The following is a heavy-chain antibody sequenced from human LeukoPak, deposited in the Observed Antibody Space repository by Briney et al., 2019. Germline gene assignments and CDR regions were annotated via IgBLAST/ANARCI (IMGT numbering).Heavy chain of an antibody. CDR1: GFTFSSYA. V-gene: IGHV3-23*01. J-gene: IGHJ4*02. CDR3: ARGSGYSGYLHFDY. D-gene: IGHD5-12*01. Sequence: PGGSLRLSCAASGFTFSSYAMSWVRQAPGKGLEWVSAISGSGGSTYYADSVKGRFTISRDNSKNTLYLQMNSLRAEDTAVYYCARGSGYSGYLHFDYWGQGTLVTVSS. CDR2: ISGSGGST.